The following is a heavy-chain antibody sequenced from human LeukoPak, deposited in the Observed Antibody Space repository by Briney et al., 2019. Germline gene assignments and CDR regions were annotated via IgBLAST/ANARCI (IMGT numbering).Heavy chain of an antibody. CDR2: IYSGGST. CDR3: ARTGDFDY. CDR1: GFVFSEYG. V-gene: IGHV3-53*01. J-gene: IGHJ4*02. Sequence: GGSLRLSCAASGFVFSEYGMHWVRQAPGKGLEWVSVIYSGGSTYYADSVKGRFTISRDNSKNTLYLQMNSLRAEDTTVYYCARTGDFDYWGQGTLVTVSS. D-gene: IGHD7-27*01.